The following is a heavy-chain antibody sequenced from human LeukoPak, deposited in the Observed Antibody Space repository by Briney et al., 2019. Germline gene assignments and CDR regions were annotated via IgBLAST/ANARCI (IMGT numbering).Heavy chain of an antibody. CDR2: INSNGRST. J-gene: IGHJ5*02. V-gene: IGHV3-74*01. D-gene: IGHD3-10*01. Sequence: PGGSLRLSCAASGFTFSSEWMHWVRQAPGGGLVWISHINSNGRSTNYGDSVKGRFTVSRDNAKNTLYLQMNSLRAEDTAVYYCARGLPRTSGPWGQGTLVTVSS. CDR1: GFTFSSEW. CDR3: ARGLPRTSGP.